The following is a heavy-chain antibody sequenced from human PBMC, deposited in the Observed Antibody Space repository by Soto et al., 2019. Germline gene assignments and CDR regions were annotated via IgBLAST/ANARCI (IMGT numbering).Heavy chain of an antibody. Sequence: QLQLQESGPGLVRPSETLSLTCTVSGGSISTTSYYWGWIRQPPGKALEWIGSIYYSGNLYHNPSLKSRVTMSVDTSKNRFSLNLSSLTAADTAVYYCTRHALAIERSWFDPWGQGVLVTVSS. CDR2: IYYSGNL. V-gene: IGHV4-39*01. D-gene: IGHD1-1*01. J-gene: IGHJ5*02. CDR1: GGSISTTSYY. CDR3: TRHALAIERSWFDP.